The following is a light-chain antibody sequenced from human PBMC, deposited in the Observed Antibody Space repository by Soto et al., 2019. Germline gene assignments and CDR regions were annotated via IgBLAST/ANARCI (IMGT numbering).Light chain of an antibody. CDR1: QTVTNNY. Sequence: EIVLTQSPSTLSLSPGEGANISCKASQTVTNNYLAWFQQRPGQAPRLLIHDASIRATGVPHRFGGTGSGADFALTISRLEPDDFAVYYCQQSSHSPLTFGGGTTVE. CDR3: QQSSHSPLT. CDR2: DAS. J-gene: IGKJ4*01. V-gene: IGKV3-20*01.